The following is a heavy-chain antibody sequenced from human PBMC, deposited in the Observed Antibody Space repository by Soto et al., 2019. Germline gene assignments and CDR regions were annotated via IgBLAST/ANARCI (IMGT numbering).Heavy chain of an antibody. V-gene: IGHV1-2*04. D-gene: IGHD1-1*01. Sequence: GASVKVSCKASGGTFGSYAISWVRQAPGQGLEWMGWINPNSGSTNYAQKFQGWVTMTRDTSISTAYMELSRLRSDDTAVYYCARGHGIRKLVYWGQGTLVTVSS. CDR1: GGTFGSYA. J-gene: IGHJ4*02. CDR2: INPNSGST. CDR3: ARGHGIRKLVY.